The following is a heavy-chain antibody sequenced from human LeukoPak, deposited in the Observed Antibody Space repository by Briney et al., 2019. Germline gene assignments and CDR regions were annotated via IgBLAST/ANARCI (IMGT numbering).Heavy chain of an antibody. CDR2: ISSDGSIT. J-gene: IGHJ4*02. CDR1: GFSLGTYD. CDR3: ARDPIGGRPDYLDL. V-gene: IGHV3-30*01. D-gene: IGHD3-10*01. Sequence: PGGSLRLSCTASGFSLGTYDMHWVRQAPGKGFEWLAVISSDGSITIYPDSMRGRFTISRDNSKNTLYLEMKSLRGVDTALYFCARDPIGGRPDYLDLWGQGTPVTVSS.